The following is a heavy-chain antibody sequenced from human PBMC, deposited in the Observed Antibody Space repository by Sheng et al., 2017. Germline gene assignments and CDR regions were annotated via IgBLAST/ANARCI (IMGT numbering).Heavy chain of an antibody. CDR3: AREVGSAMVRGVGYYYYYGMDV. J-gene: IGHJ6*02. V-gene: IGHV3-33*01. CDR1: GFTFSSYG. CDR2: IWYDVSNK. D-gene: IGHD3-10*01. Sequence: QVQLVESGGGVVQPGRSLRLSCAASGFTFSSYGMHWVRQAPGKGLEWVAVIWYDVSNKYYADSVKGRFTISRDNSKNTLYLQMNSLRAEDTAVYYCAREVGSAMVRGVGYYYYYGMDVWGQGTTVTVSS.